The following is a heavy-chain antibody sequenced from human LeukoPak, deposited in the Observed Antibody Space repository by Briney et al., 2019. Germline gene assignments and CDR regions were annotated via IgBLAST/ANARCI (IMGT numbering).Heavy chain of an antibody. D-gene: IGHD3-10*01. CDR3: ANARVWFGEILSVMGYDGMDV. J-gene: IGHJ6*02. CDR2: INPNSGGT. Sequence: ASVTVSCKASGYTFTGYYMHWVRQAAGQGLEWMGWINPNSGGTKYAQKFQGRVTMTRDTSISTAYMELSGLRSDATAVYFFANARVWFGEILSVMGYDGMDVWGQGTTVTVSS. CDR1: GYTFTGYY. V-gene: IGHV1-2*02.